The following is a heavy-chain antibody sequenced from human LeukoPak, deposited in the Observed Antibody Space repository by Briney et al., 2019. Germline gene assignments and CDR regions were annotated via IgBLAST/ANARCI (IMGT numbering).Heavy chain of an antibody. CDR3: AAADFWSGSIYYGMDV. V-gene: IGHV1-46*01. CDR2: INPSGGST. D-gene: IGHD3-3*01. J-gene: IGHJ6*02. Sequence: ASVKVSCKASGYTFTSYYMHWVRQAPGQGLEWMGIINPSGGSTNYAQKFQERVTITRDMSTSTAYMELSSLRSEDTAVYYCAAADFWSGSIYYGMDVWGQGTTVTVSS. CDR1: GYTFTSYY.